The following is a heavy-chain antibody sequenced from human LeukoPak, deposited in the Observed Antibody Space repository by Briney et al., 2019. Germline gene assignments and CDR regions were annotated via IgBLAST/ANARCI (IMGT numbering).Heavy chain of an antibody. J-gene: IGHJ4*02. Sequence: TSETLSLTCTVSGGSISSYYWSWIRQPPGKGLEWIGRIYTSGSTKYNPSLKSRVTISLDTSKNQFSLKVSSVTAADTAMYYCATTRWTSERGGFDYWGQGTLVTVSS. CDR1: GGSISSYY. D-gene: IGHD1-1*01. CDR2: IYTSGST. CDR3: ATTRWTSERGGFDY. V-gene: IGHV4-4*07.